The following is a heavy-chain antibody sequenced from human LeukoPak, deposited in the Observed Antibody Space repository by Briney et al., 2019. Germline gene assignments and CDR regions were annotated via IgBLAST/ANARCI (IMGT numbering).Heavy chain of an antibody. J-gene: IGHJ3*02. CDR1: GFTFSSYW. V-gene: IGHV3-7*03. CDR3: AKDHDYGGITGAFDM. CDR2: MNHNGNVN. Sequence: PGGSLRLSCAASGFTFSSYWMNWARQAPGKGLEWVASMNHNGNVNYYVDSVKGRFTISRDNAKNSLYLQMNSLRAEDTALYYCAKDHDYGGITGAFDMWGQGTMVTVSS. D-gene: IGHD4-23*01.